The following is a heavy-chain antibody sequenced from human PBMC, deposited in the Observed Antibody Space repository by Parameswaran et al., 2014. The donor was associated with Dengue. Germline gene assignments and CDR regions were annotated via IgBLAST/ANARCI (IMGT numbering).Heavy chain of an antibody. J-gene: IGHJ6*02. Sequence: WVRQAPGQGLEWMGWMNPNSGNTGYAQKFQGRVTMTRNTSISTAYMELSSLRSEDTAVYYCARVWPKYCSGGSCYFVGSWFDYYYYYGMDVWGQGTTVTVSS. CDR2: MNPNSGNT. D-gene: IGHD2-15*01. CDR3: ARVWPKYCSGGSCYFVGSWFDYYYYYGMDV. V-gene: IGHV1-8*01.